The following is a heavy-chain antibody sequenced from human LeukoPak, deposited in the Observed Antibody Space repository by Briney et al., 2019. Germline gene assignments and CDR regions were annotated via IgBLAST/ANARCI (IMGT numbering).Heavy chain of an antibody. Sequence: SETLSLTCAVYGGSFSGYYWSWIRQPPGKGLEWIGEINHSGSTNYNPSLKSRVTISVDTSKNQFSLKLSSVTAADTAVYYCARVQYNWNDVGGSGFDYWGRGTLVTVSS. CDR1: GGSFSGYY. D-gene: IGHD1-20*01. CDR2: INHSGST. CDR3: ARVQYNWNDVGGSGFDY. J-gene: IGHJ4*02. V-gene: IGHV4-34*01.